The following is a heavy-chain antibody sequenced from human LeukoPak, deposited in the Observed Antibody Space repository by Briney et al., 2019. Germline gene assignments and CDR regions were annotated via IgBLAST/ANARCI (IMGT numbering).Heavy chain of an antibody. CDR2: IYTSGST. Sequence: PSETLSLTCTVSGGSISSGSYYWSCIRQPAGKGLECIGRIYTSGSTNYNPSLKSQVTISVDTSKHQFSLKLSSVTAADTAVYYCVRWGEVYWYFDLWGRGTLVTVSS. V-gene: IGHV4-61*02. CDR1: GGSISSGSYY. D-gene: IGHD3-16*01. CDR3: VRWGEVYWYFDL. J-gene: IGHJ2*01.